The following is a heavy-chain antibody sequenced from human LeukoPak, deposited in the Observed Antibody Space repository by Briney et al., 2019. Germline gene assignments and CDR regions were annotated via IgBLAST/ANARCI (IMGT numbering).Heavy chain of an antibody. CDR2: ISSSGSYI. CDR1: GFTFSSYS. J-gene: IGHJ4*02. Sequence: GGSLRLSCAASGFTFSSYSMNWVRQAPGKGLEWVSSISSSGSYIYYADSVKGRFTISRDNAKNSLYLQMNSLRAEDTAVYYCARDGGYSYGGPYWGQGTLVTVSS. CDR3: ARDGGYSYGGPY. V-gene: IGHV3-21*01. D-gene: IGHD5-18*01.